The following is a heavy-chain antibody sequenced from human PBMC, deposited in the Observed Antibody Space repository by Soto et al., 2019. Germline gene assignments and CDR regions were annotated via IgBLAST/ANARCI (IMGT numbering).Heavy chain of an antibody. CDR1: GFAFSNFG. Sequence: EAQLLESGGDLEQPGGSLSLSCTASGFAFSNFGMSWVRQAPGKGLEWVSGISQSGGDTYYEDSVKGRFTISRDNSKNTLYLQMSSLRGDDTATYYCASNSMTHDYWGQGTLVTVSS. D-gene: IGHD3-22*01. J-gene: IGHJ4*02. CDR2: ISQSGGDT. V-gene: IGHV3-23*01. CDR3: ASNSMTHDY.